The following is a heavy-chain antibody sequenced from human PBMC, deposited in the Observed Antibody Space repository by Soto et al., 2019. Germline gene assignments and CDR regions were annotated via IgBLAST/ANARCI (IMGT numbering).Heavy chain of an antibody. CDR3: ARKYYDFWSGYPEPWFDP. CDR2: IYYSGST. V-gene: IGHV4-30-4*01. Sequence: PSXTLSLACTVSGGSISGGDYYWSWIRQPPGKVLEWIGYIYYSGSTYYNPSLKSRVTISVDTSKNQFSLKLSSVTAADTAVYYCARKYYDFWSGYPEPWFDPWGQGTLVTVSS. CDR1: GGSISGGDYY. J-gene: IGHJ5*02. D-gene: IGHD3-3*01.